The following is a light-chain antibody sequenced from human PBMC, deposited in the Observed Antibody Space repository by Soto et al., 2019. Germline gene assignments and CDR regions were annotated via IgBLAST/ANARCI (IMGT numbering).Light chain of an antibody. CDR1: QSVSSN. CDR2: GAS. V-gene: IGKV3-15*01. Sequence: EIVMTQSPATLSVSPGERATLSCRASQSVSSNLAWYQQKPGQAPRLLIYGASTMATGIPARFSGSGSGTEFTFTISSLQSEDFAVYYCQQYNNWTPLTFGGGTKVEIK. CDR3: QQYNNWTPLT. J-gene: IGKJ4*01.